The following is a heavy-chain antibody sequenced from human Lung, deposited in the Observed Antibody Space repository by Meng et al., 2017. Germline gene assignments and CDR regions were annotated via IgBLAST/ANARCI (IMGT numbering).Heavy chain of an antibody. J-gene: IGHJ4*02. CDR3: ARGPTTMAHDFDY. D-gene: IGHD4-11*01. V-gene: IGHV4-34*01. CDR2: INHSGIT. Sequence: QVPLQQWVAGLLKPSDTLSLPCVVSGGSFSDNYWSWIRQPPGKGLEWIGEINHSGITNYTPSLESRATISVDTSQNNLSLKLSSVTAADSAVYYCARGPTTMAHDFDYWGQGTLVTVSS. CDR1: GGSFSDNY.